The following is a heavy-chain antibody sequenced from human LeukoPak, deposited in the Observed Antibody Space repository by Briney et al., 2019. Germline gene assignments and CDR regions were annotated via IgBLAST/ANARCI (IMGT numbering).Heavy chain of an antibody. D-gene: IGHD2/OR15-2a*01. CDR1: RGSTISYY. Sequence: PETLSLTSTLPRGSTISYYWSSIPDPPGGGLGWIGYIYSSGNTNYNPYIQSRVRISVDTSKNQFSLKLSAVTAADTAVYDCAREQKGSLPPPSKAHWFDPWGQGTLVTVSS. CDR2: IYSSGNT. J-gene: IGHJ5*02. V-gene: IGHV4-59*12. CDR3: AREQKGSLPPPSKAHWFDP.